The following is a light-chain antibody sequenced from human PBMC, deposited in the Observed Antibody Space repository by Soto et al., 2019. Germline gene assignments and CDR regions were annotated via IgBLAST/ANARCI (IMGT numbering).Light chain of an antibody. Sequence: IHMTQSPSSLSASVGDRVTITCRASQRITTYLNWYQQKPGKAPKPLISTAATLQGGVPSRFSGSGSATAYTLTIATLEPEDFATYDCPQSYSHPYTFGQGTKLEIK. CDR3: PQSYSHPYT. CDR2: TAA. CDR1: QRITTY. V-gene: IGKV1-39*01. J-gene: IGKJ2*01.